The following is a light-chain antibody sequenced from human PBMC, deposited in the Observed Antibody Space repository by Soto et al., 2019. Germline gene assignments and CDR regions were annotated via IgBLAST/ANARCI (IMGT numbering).Light chain of an antibody. J-gene: IGKJ1*01. CDR2: AAS. Sequence: DIQMTQSPSSLSAAVGDRVTITCRASQTIERYLNWYQQRPGKPPTLLIFAASNLEDGVPQRFTAGGSGTDFTLTISGLQPEDFATYYCQQTSGPPRTFGQGTKVEVK. V-gene: IGKV1-39*01. CDR3: QQTSGPPRT. CDR1: QTIERY.